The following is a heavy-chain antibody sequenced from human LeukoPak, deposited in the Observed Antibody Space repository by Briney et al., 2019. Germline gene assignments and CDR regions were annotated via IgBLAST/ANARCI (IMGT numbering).Heavy chain of an antibody. D-gene: IGHD1/OR15-1a*01. Sequence: AGGSLRLSCATSGFTFSTYGMSWVRQAPGKGLEWVTAITGIGDNTNYADSVKGRFTISRDNSKNTLYLQMNSLRVEDTAIYYCAKGPRALEHYTHRFDSWGQGTLVTVSS. V-gene: IGHV3-23*01. CDR3: AKGPRALEHYTHRFDS. J-gene: IGHJ4*02. CDR2: ITGIGDNT. CDR1: GFTFSTYG.